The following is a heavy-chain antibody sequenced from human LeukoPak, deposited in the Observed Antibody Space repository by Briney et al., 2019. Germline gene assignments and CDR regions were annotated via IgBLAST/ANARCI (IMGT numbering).Heavy chain of an antibody. D-gene: IGHD3-22*01. Sequence: ASVKVSCKASGYTLTGYYMHWVRQAPGHGLEWMGWINPSSGGTNYAQKFQGRVTMTRDTSISTAYMELSRLRSDDTAVYYCARGGQYVLHYDSSGYPPRGHWGQGTLVTVSS. CDR3: ARGGQYVLHYDSSGYPPRGH. CDR2: INPSSGGT. J-gene: IGHJ4*02. V-gene: IGHV1-2*02. CDR1: GYTLTGYY.